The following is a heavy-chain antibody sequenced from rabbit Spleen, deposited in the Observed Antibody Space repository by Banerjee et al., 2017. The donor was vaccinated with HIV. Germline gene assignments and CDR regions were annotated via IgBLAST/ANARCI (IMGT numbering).Heavy chain of an antibody. D-gene: IGHD8-1*01. CDR2: IYPGSSATT. CDR1: GFSFSSTYY. J-gene: IGHJ6*01. V-gene: IGHV1S40*01. Sequence: QSLEESGGDLVKPGASLTLTCTASGFSFSSTYYMCWVRQPPGKGLEWIGCIYPGSSATTYYATWAKGRFTISKTSSTTVTLQMTSLTAADTATYFCARDTGTSFSSYGMDLWGQGTLVTVS. CDR3: ARDTGTSFSSYGMDL.